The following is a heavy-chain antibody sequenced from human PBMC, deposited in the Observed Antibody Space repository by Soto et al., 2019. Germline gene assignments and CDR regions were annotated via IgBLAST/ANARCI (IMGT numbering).Heavy chain of an antibody. D-gene: IGHD3-3*01. CDR3: AKARAGDFWSGYYFDY. CDR1: GFTFSSYS. Sequence: GGSLRLSCAASGFTFSSYSMNWVRQAPGKGLEWVSYISSSSSSTYYADSVKGRFTISRDNAKNTLYLQMNSLRAEDTAVYYCAKARAGDFWSGYYFDYWGQGTLVTVSS. V-gene: IGHV3-48*01. J-gene: IGHJ4*02. CDR2: ISSSSSST.